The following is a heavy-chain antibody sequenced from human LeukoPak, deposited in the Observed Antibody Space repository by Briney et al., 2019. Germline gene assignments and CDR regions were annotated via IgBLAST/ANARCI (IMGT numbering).Heavy chain of an antibody. V-gene: IGHV3-30*18. CDR1: GFTFSSYG. CDR2: ISYDGNNK. CDR3: AKDLTGDGLGLWYYYYGMDV. D-gene: IGHD7-27*01. Sequence: PGGSLRLSCAASGFTFSSYGMHWVRQAPGKGLEWVAVISYDGNNKYYADSVKGRFTISRDNSKNTLYLQMNSLRAEDTAVYYCAKDLTGDGLGLWYYYYGMDVWGQGTTVTVSS. J-gene: IGHJ6*02.